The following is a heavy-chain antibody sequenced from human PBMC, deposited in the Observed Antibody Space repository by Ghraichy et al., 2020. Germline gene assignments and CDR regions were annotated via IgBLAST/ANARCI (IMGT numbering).Heavy chain of an antibody. J-gene: IGHJ6*02. D-gene: IGHD6-13*01. CDR2: INRDGSSA. Sequence: GSLRLSCAASEFTFSSYWLHWVRQAPGQGLVWVSSINRDGSSATYPDSVKGRFTISRDNAKNTLYLQMHSLRAEDTALYYCARDSSSSWRHKYYYYYGMDVWGQGTTVTVSS. CDR3: ARDSSSSWRHKYYYYYGMDV. V-gene: IGHV3-74*01. CDR1: EFTFSSYW.